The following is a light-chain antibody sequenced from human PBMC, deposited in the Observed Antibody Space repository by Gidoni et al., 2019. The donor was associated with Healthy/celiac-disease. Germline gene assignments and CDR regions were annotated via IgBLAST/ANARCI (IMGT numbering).Light chain of an antibody. V-gene: IGKV3-15*01. CDR3: QQYNNWPLG. J-gene: IGKJ1*01. CDR1: QSVSSN. CDR2: GAS. Sequence: EIVMTQSPATLSVSPGERATLSCRASQSVSSNLAWYQQKPGQAPRLLIYGASTRATGIPARFSGSGSGTEFTLTISSLQSEDFAVYYCQQYNNWPLGFXQXTKVEIK.